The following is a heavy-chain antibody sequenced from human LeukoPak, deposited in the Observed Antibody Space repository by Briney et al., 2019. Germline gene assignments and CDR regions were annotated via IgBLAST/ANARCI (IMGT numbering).Heavy chain of an antibody. CDR3: ANLNAPYWGNFHY. D-gene: IGHD3-16*01. J-gene: IGHJ4*02. Sequence: GGSLRLSCVVSGFTFSNYAMGWVRQAPGQGLDWVSAISDSGVTAYYADSVKGRFTISRDYSKSTLYLQMNSLRAEDTAVYYCANLNAPYWGNFHYWGQGTLVTVSS. CDR2: ISDSGVTA. CDR1: GFTFSNYA. V-gene: IGHV3-23*01.